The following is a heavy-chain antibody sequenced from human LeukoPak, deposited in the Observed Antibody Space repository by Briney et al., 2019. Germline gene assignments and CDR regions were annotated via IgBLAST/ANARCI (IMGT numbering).Heavy chain of an antibody. V-gene: IGHV3-13*01. D-gene: IGHD1-7*01. J-gene: IGHJ4*02. CDR3: ARGLWGNYHFDY. CDR1: GFTFSSYD. CDR2: IGTAGDT. Sequence: GGSLRLSCAASGFTFSSYDMHWVRQATGKGLEWVSAIGTAGDTYYPGSVKGRFTISRENAKNSLYLQMNSLRAEDTAVYYCARGLWGNYHFDYWGQGTLVTVSS.